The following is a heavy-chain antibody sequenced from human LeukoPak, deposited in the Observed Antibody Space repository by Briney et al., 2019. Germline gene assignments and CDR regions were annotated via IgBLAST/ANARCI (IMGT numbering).Heavy chain of an antibody. CDR1: GYSFTCYW. D-gene: IGHD3-22*01. V-gene: IGHV5-51*01. Sequence: GESLKISCKGSGYSFTCYWIGWVRQMPGKGLDWMGIIYPGDSDTRYSPSFHSQVTISADKSISTAYLQWSSLKASDTAMYYCARPPLDYYDSSGYLGVAFDIWGQGTMVTVSS. CDR2: IYPGDSDT. CDR3: ARPPLDYYDSSGYLGVAFDI. J-gene: IGHJ3*02.